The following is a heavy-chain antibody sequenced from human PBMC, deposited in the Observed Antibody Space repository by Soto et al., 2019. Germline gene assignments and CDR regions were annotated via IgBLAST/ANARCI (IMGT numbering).Heavy chain of an antibody. J-gene: IGHJ3*02. D-gene: IGHD2-15*01. CDR1: GGTFSNYI. Sequence: QIQLVHSGAEMKRPGSSVKVSSKASGGTFSNYIINWVRQAPGQGLEWLGRITPFLGGIHYADQFQGRLTLTADTSSSTADMELSSLRSGDTAVYYCATSGGSFFYEYAFDIWGQGTMVTVSS. V-gene: IGHV1-69*02. CDR3: ATSGGSFFYEYAFDI. CDR2: ITPFLGGI.